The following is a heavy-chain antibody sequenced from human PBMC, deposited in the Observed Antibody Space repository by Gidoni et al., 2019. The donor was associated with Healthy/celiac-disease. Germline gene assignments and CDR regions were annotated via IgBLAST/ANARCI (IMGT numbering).Heavy chain of an antibody. D-gene: IGHD6-13*01. CDR2: ISAYNVNT. J-gene: IGHJ4*02. Sequence: QVQLVQSGAEVKKPGASVKVSCKASGSTVTSYGISWVRQAPGQGLEWMGWISAYNVNTNYAQKLKGRVTITTDTSASTAYMELRSLRSDDTAVYYGARGAAAGIAVAGTFEFDYWGQGTLVAVSS. CDR1: GSTVTSYG. V-gene: IGHV1-18*01. CDR3: ARGAAAGIAVAGTFEFDY.